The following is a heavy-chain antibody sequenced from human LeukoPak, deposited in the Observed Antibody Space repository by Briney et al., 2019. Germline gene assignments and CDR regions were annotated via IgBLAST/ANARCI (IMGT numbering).Heavy chain of an antibody. V-gene: IGHV3-23*01. CDR3: ARRSTVTRDVDI. Sequence: GGSLRLSCAASGFTFSNYAVMWVRQAPGQGLEWVSAITSGGAPRYADSVKGRFTISRDNSKNTLYLQVNSLRAEDTAVYYCARRSTVTRDVDIWGQGTMVTVSS. J-gene: IGHJ3*02. D-gene: IGHD4-17*01. CDR1: GFTFSNYA. CDR2: ITSGGAP.